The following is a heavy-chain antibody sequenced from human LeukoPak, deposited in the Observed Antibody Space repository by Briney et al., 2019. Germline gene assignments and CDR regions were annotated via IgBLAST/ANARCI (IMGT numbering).Heavy chain of an antibody. D-gene: IGHD3-10*01. CDR2: INPNSGGT. V-gene: IGHV1-2*02. CDR3: ARDVDTMVRGVPL. CDR1: GYTLTGYY. J-gene: IGHJ4*02. Sequence: ASVKVSCKASGYTLTGYYMHWVRQAPGQGLKWMGWINPNSGGTNYAQKFQGRVTMTRDTSISTAYMELSRLRSDDTAVYYCARDVDTMVRGVPLWGQGTLVTVSS.